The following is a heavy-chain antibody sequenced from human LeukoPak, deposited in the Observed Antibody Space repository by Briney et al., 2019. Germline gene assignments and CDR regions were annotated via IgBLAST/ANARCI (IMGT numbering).Heavy chain of an antibody. J-gene: IGHJ3*02. D-gene: IGHD3-3*01. CDR3: ARSTRQDTYYDFWSGYYTGDAFDI. Sequence: GGSLRLSCAASGFTFSSYWMHWVRQAPGKGLVWVSRINSDGSSTIYADSVKGRFTISRDNAKNTLYLQMNSLRAEDTAVYYCARSTRQDTYYDFWSGYYTGDAFDIWGQGTMVTVSS. CDR1: GFTFSSYW. V-gene: IGHV3-74*01. CDR2: INSDGSST.